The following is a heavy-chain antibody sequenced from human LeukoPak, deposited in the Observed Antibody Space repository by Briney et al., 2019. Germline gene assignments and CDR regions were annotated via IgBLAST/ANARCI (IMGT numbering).Heavy chain of an antibody. J-gene: IGHJ4*02. CDR3: ARDQYTD. Sequence: PGVSLRLSCAASGFTCSNSWMTWVRQAPGNGLEWVANIKQDRSEKDYVYSVKVRFTISRDNAKNSVYLQMNGLRAEDTAVYFCARDQYTDWGQGTLVTVSS. V-gene: IGHV3-7*01. D-gene: IGHD5-18*01. CDR1: GFTCSNSW. CDR2: IKQDRSEK.